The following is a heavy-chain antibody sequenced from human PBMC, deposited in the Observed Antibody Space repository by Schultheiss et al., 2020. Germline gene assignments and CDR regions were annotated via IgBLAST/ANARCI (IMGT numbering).Heavy chain of an antibody. CDR2: IYYSGRT. Sequence: SETLSLTCTVSGGSISSYYWSWIRQPPGKGLEWIGYIYYSGRTNYNPSLKSRVTISVDTSKNQFSLKLSSVTAADTAVYYCARDRYFYGSGTYDRGYYYNMDVWGQGTTVTVSS. J-gene: IGHJ6*02. V-gene: IGHV4-59*01. D-gene: IGHD3-10*01. CDR1: GGSISSYY. CDR3: ARDRYFYGSGTYDRGYYYNMDV.